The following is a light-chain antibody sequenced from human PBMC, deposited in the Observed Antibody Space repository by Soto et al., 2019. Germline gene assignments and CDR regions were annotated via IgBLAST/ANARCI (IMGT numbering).Light chain of an antibody. J-gene: IGLJ1*01. V-gene: IGLV2-11*01. CDR1: SSDVGGYNY. CDR2: DVS. CDR3: CSYAGSYTGV. Sequence: QSALTQPRSVSGSPGQSVTIFCTGTSSDVGGYNYVSWYQQHPGKAPKLMIYDVSKRPSGVPDRFSGSKSGNTASLTISGLQAEDEADYYCCSYAGSYTGVFGTGTKLTVL.